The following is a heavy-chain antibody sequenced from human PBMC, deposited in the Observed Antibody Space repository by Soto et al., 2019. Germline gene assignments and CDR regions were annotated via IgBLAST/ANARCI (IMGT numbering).Heavy chain of an antibody. D-gene: IGHD6-19*01. J-gene: IGHJ4*02. Sequence: PGGSLRLSCAASGFTFSSYSMNWVRQAPGKGLEWVSSISSSSSYIYYADSVKGRFTISRDSAKNSLYLQMNSLRAEDTAVYYCARDRSIAVAGYRPLSYWGQGTLVTVSS. V-gene: IGHV3-21*01. CDR1: GFTFSSYS. CDR2: ISSSSSYI. CDR3: ARDRSIAVAGYRPLSY.